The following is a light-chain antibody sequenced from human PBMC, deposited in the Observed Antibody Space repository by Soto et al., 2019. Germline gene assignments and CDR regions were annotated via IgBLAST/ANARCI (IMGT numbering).Light chain of an antibody. J-gene: IGKJ1*01. Sequence: EIVLTQSPGTLSLSPGERATLSCRASQSVAKNFLAWYQRKPGQAPRLLIYGASTRATDIPDRFSGSGSGTDFTLTISRLEPEDFAVYYCQQYSFVTLTFGQGTKVDIK. CDR3: QQYSFVTLT. V-gene: IGKV3-20*01. CDR2: GAS. CDR1: QSVAKNF.